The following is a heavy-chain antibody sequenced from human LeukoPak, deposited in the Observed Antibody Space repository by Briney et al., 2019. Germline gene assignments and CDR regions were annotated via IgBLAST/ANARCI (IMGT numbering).Heavy chain of an antibody. CDR1: GFTFSRNA. CDR2: INDSGVTT. Sequence: GGSLRLSCATSGFTFSRNAMSWVRQAPGKGLEWVSDINDSGVTTYYADSVKGRFTISRDNSKNTLYLQMNSLRAEDTAVYYCAKQGGSCYSAADSWGQGTLVTVSS. D-gene: IGHD2-15*01. V-gene: IGHV3-23*01. CDR3: AKQGGSCYSAADS. J-gene: IGHJ4*02.